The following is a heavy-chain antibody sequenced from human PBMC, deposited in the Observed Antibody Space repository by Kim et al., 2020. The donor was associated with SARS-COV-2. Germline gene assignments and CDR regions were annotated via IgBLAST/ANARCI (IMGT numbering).Heavy chain of an antibody. D-gene: IGHD6-19*01. CDR2: IRSNAITT. CDR1: GFTFRSYN. J-gene: IGHJ4*02. Sequence: GGSLRLSCSASGFTFRSYNIYWVRQAPGKGLEYVSDIRSNAITTYNADSVKGRFAISRDNLKNTLHLQMSSLRTEDRAVYFCVKDYGSGWQQSGLWGQGTLLAVST. CDR3: VKDYGSGWQQSGL. V-gene: IGHV3-64D*06.